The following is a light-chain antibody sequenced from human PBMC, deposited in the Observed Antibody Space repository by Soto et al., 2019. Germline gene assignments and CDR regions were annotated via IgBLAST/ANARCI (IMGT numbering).Light chain of an antibody. Sequence: EIVLAQSPATLSLSPGEGATLSCRARQSITNYLAWYQQNPGQAPRLLIYDVSNRATGIAARFSGRRSGTDFTPTISSLVPEEDAVDYCRHRSNWPRTFGQGTKVDIK. CDR2: DVS. J-gene: IGKJ1*01. V-gene: IGKV3-11*01. CDR3: RHRSNWPRT. CDR1: QSITNY.